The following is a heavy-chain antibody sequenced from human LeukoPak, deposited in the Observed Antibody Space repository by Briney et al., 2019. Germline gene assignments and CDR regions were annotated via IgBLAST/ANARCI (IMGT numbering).Heavy chain of an antibody. D-gene: IGHD6-19*01. CDR3: GKGSLAVAATPLDF. CDR1: GLDFSNSF. V-gene: IGHV3-11*01. Sequence: GGPLRLSCTAPGLDFSNSFMSWVPQAPGKGLEWISYISRRSTTIYYADSVKGRFTISRDNGKNTVYLQMNNLRVDDTAVFYCGKGSLAVAATPLDFWGQGTLVTVSS. CDR2: ISRRSTTI. J-gene: IGHJ4*02.